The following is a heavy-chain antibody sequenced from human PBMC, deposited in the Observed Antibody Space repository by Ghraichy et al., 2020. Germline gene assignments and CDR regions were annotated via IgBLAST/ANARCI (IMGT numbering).Heavy chain of an antibody. Sequence: GGSLRLSCAASGFTFSSYGMHWVRQAPGKGLEWVAVISYDGSNKYYADSVKGRFTISRDNSKNTLYLQMNSLRAEDTAVYYCAKSRAVAGGPGYGMDVWGQGTTVTVSS. V-gene: IGHV3-30*18. CDR3: AKSRAVAGGPGYGMDV. D-gene: IGHD6-19*01. J-gene: IGHJ6*02. CDR1: GFTFSSYG. CDR2: ISYDGSNK.